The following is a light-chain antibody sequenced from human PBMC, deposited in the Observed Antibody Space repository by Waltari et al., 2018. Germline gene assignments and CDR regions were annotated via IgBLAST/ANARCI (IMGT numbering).Light chain of an antibody. V-gene: IGLV2-8*01. CDR3: SSFADTNPFV. CDR2: EVT. Sequence: QSALTQPPSASGSPGQSVTISCTGTSSDVGRYNYVSWYQQHPGKAPKLIIYEVTKRPSGVPDRFSGSKSGNTSSLTFSGLQADDEADYYCSSFADTNPFVFGTGTKVTVL. CDR1: SSDVGRYNY. J-gene: IGLJ1*01.